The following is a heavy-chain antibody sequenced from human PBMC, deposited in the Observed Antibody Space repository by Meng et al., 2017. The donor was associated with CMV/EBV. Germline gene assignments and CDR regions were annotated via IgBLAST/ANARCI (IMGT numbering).Heavy chain of an antibody. Sequence: SVKVSCKASGGTFSSYTISWVRQAPGQGLEWMGRIIPILGIANYAQKFQGRVTITADKSTSTAYMELSSLRSEDTAVYYCARASGLWNGYYAVEYYYYGMDVWGQGTTVTVSS. CDR1: GGTFSSYT. D-gene: IGHD3-3*01. CDR2: IIPILGIA. V-gene: IGHV1-69*02. CDR3: ARASGLWNGYYAVEYYYYGMDV. J-gene: IGHJ6*02.